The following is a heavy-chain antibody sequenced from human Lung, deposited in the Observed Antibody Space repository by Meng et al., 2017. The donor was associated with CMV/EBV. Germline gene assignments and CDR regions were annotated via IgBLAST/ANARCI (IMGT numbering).Heavy chain of an antibody. V-gene: IGHV3-30*03. Sequence: FIFGVYGMHWVRQAPGKGLEWVTIISFDGSYEYYADSVKGRFSISRDNSRDTLYLQMNSLIADDTAVYYCARSDGSGASYYSTFFDYWGQGTLVTVSS. CDR1: FIFGVYG. J-gene: IGHJ4*02. CDR3: ARSDGSGASYYSTFFDY. D-gene: IGHD2-15*01. CDR2: ISFDGSYE.